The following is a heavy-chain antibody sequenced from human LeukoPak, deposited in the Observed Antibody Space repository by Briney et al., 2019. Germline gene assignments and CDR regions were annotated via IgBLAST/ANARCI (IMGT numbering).Heavy chain of an antibody. J-gene: IGHJ4*02. Sequence: GSLRLSCAASGFTFGSYEMNWVRQAPGKGLEWVSYISSSGSTIYYADSVKGRFTISRDNAKNSLYLQMNSLRAEDTAVYYCAREVWFGEFYPAFDYWGQGTLVTVSS. D-gene: IGHD3-10*01. CDR2: ISSSGSTI. V-gene: IGHV3-48*03. CDR1: GFTFGSYE. CDR3: AREVWFGEFYPAFDY.